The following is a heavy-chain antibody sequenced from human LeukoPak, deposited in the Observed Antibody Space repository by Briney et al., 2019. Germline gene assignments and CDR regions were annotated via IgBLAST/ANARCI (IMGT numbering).Heavy chain of an antibody. J-gene: IGHJ5*02. CDR1: GFTFSSFS. CDR2: ISGSSSRI. Sequence: GGSLRLSCAASGFTFSSFSMNWVRQAPGKGPEWLAYISGSSSRIYYADSVKGRFTISRDNAKNSLYLQMNGLRDEDTAVYYCARDPPDYSDHNNWFDPWGQGTLVTVSS. V-gene: IGHV3-48*02. CDR3: ARDPPDYSDHNNWFDP. D-gene: IGHD4-17*01.